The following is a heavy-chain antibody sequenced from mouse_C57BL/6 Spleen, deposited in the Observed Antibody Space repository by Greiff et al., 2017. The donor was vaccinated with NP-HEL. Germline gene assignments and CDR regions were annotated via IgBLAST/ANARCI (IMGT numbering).Heavy chain of an antibody. V-gene: IGHV1-64*01. CDR1: GYTFTSYW. Sequence: QVQLQQPGAELVKPGASVKLSCKASGYTFTSYWMHWVKQRPGQGLEWIGMIHPNSGSTNYNEKFKSKATLTVDKSSSTAYVQLSSLTSEDSAVYYCERGDYDGDYYAMDYWGQGTSVTVSS. D-gene: IGHD2-4*01. J-gene: IGHJ4*01. CDR3: ERGDYDGDYYAMDY. CDR2: IHPNSGST.